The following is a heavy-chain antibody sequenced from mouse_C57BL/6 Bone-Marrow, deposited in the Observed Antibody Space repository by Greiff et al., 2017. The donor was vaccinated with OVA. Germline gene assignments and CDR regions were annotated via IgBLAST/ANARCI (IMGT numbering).Heavy chain of an antibody. CDR1: GYSFTGYY. D-gene: IGHD1-1*01. J-gene: IGHJ1*03. CDR3: ARYYYGSSYGWWFDY. CDR2: INPSTGGT. Sequence: VQLQQSGPELVKPGASVKISCKASGYSFTGYYMHWVKQSPEQSLEWIGEINPSTGGTTYNQKFKAKATLTVDKSSSTAYMQLTSLPSADSAVYYWARYYYGSSYGWWFDYWGTGTTVTVSS. V-gene: IGHV1-42*01.